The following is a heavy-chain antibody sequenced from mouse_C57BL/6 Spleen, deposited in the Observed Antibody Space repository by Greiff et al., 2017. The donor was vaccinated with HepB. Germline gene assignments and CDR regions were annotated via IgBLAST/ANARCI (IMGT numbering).Heavy chain of an antibody. D-gene: IGHD2-3*01. V-gene: IGHV3-6*01. CDR3: ARDKGDGYYFYAMDY. CDR2: ISYDGSN. Sequence: EVKLMESGPGLVKPSQSLSLTCSVTGYSITSGYYWNWIRQFPGNKLEWMGYISYDGSNNYNPSLKNRISITRDTSKNQFFLKLNSVTTEDTATYYCARDKGDGYYFYAMDYWGQGTSVTVSS. J-gene: IGHJ4*01. CDR1: GYSITSGYY.